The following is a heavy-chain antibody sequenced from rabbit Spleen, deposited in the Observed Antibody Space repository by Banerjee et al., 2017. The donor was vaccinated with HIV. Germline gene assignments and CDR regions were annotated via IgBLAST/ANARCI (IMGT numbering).Heavy chain of an antibody. CDR3: ARDTSSSFSSYGMDL. V-gene: IGHV1S45*01. D-gene: IGHD1-1*01. CDR1: GVSFSGSSY. Sequence: QEQLVEFGGGLVKPGASLTLTCIASGVSFSGSSYMCWVRQAPGKGLEWIACIESDNSGFTYFASWAKGRFTISKTSSTTVTLHMTSLTAADTATYFCARDTSSSFSSYGMDLWGPGTLVTVS. CDR2: IESDNSGFT. J-gene: IGHJ6*01.